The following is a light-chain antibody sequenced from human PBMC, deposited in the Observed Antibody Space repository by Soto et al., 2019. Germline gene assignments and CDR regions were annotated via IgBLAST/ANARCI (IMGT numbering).Light chain of an antibody. V-gene: IGLV2-23*01. CDR1: SSDVATFNL. CDR2: EGS. Sequence: QSALTQPASVSGSPGQSITISCTGTSSDVATFNLVSWYQQYSGKAPKLMIYEGSKRPSGVSNRFSGSRSGNTASLTISGLQAEDEADYYCCSYAGSSTWVFGGGTKLTVL. CDR3: CSYAGSSTWV. J-gene: IGLJ3*02.